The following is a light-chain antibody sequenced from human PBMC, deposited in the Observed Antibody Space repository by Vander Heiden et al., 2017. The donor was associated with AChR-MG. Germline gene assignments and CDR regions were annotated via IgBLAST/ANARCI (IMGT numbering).Light chain of an antibody. V-gene: IGKV3-11*01. J-gene: IGKJ1*01. Sequence: IVFTQSPGTLSLSPGEKATLSCRASQSVSSNLAWYQQKPGQAPSLLIYDTSNRATGIPARFSGSGSGTDFTLTISSLEPEDFAVYYCQQRYNWPPTFGQGTKVEIK. CDR3: QQRYNWPPT. CDR2: DTS. CDR1: QSVSSN.